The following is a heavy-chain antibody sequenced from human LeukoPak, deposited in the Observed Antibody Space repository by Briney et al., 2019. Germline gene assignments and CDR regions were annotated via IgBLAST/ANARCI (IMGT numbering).Heavy chain of an antibody. V-gene: IGHV4-4*02. CDR2: IYHSGSA. Sequence: SETQSLTCAVSGGSISRSYWWSWVRQPPGKGLEWIGEIYHSGSANYNPSLKSRVTISVDTSKNQFSLKLRSVTAADTAVYYCARELPEGIDCWGQGTLVTVSS. J-gene: IGHJ4*02. CDR1: GGSISRSYW. CDR3: ARELPEGIDC. D-gene: IGHD1-26*01.